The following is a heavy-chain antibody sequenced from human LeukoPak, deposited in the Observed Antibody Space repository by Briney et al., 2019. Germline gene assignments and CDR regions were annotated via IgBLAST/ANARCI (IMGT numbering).Heavy chain of an antibody. Sequence: GGSLRLSCAASGFTFSSYAMSWVRQAPGKGLEWVSAISGSGGSTYYADSVKGRFTISRDNSKNTLYLQMNSLRAEDTAVYYCAGGRVAAAGPTGGGFDYWGQGTLVTVSS. J-gene: IGHJ4*02. D-gene: IGHD6-13*01. CDR2: ISGSGGST. CDR1: GFTFSSYA. CDR3: AGGRVAAAGPTGGGFDY. V-gene: IGHV3-23*01.